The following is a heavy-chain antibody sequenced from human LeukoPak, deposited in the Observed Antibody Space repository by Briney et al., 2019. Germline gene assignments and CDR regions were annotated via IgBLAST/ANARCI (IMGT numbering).Heavy chain of an antibody. Sequence: GGSLRLSCAASGFTFDDYAMHWVRHVPGKGLEWVAGISWNSGSKAYADSVKGRFTVSRDNAKNSLYLQMNSLRGEDTALYYCAEVPDSSSWYESWFDPWGQGTLVTVSS. CDR2: ISWNSGSK. D-gene: IGHD6-13*01. J-gene: IGHJ5*02. CDR3: AEVPDSSSWYESWFDP. V-gene: IGHV3-9*01. CDR1: GFTFDDYA.